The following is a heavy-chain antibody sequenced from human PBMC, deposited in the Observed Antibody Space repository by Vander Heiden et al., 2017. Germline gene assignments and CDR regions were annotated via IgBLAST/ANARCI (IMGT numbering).Heavy chain of an antibody. J-gene: IGHJ4*02. CDR2: ISYDGSNK. CDR1: GFTFSSYA. CDR3: ARDLGFLDY. Sequence: QVQLVESGGGVVQPGRSLRLSCAASGFTFSSYAMHWVRQAPGKGLEWVAVISYDGSNKYDADSVKGRFTISRDNSKNTLYLQMNSLRAEDTAVYYCARDLGFLDYWGQGTLVTVSS. V-gene: IGHV3-30-3*01.